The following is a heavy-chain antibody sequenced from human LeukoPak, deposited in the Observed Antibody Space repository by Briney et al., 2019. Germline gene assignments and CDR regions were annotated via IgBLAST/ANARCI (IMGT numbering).Heavy chain of an antibody. V-gene: IGHV3-23*01. J-gene: IGHJ4*02. CDR2: ISGSGGST. CDR1: GFSFTTHA. Sequence: PGGSLRLSCVASGFSFTTHAMGWVRQAPGKGLEWVSAISGSGGSTYYADSVKGRFTISRDNSKNTLYLQMNSLRAEDTAVYYCAKVGEYYYDSSGYHSKFDYWGQGTLVTVSS. CDR3: AKVGEYYYDSSGYHSKFDY. D-gene: IGHD3-22*01.